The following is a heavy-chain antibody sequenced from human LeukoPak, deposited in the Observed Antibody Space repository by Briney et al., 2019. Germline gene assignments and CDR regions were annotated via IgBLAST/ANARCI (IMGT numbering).Heavy chain of an antibody. Sequence: ASVTVSCMASGYTFISYGISWVRQAPGQRVEWMGWISAYNGNTNYAQKLQGRVTMTTDTSTRTAYMEVRSLRSDDAAVYYCARVAWFGFDYWGQGTLVTVSS. J-gene: IGHJ4*02. CDR3: ARVAWFGFDY. CDR1: GYTFISYG. D-gene: IGHD3-10*01. CDR2: ISAYNGNT. V-gene: IGHV1-18*01.